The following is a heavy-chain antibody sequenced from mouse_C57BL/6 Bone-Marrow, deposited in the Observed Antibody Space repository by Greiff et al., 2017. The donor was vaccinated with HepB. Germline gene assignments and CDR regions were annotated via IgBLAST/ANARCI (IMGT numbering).Heavy chain of an antibody. V-gene: IGHV1-69*01. CDR3: ARRSSGYVIAY. D-gene: IGHD3-2*02. CDR1: GYTFTSYW. J-gene: IGHJ3*01. Sequence: QVQLKQSGAELVMPGASVKLSCKASGYTFTSYWMHWVKQRPGQGLEWIGEIDPSDSYTNYNQKFKGKSTLTVDKSSSTAYMQLSSLTSEDSAVYYCARRSSGYVIAYWGQGTLVTVSA. CDR2: IDPSDSYT.